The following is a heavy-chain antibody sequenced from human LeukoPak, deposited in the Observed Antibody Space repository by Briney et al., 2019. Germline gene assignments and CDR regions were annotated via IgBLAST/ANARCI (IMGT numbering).Heavy chain of an antibody. CDR2: IHHSGST. CDR3: ARGGGLDV. J-gene: IGHJ6*02. D-gene: IGHD3-16*01. Sequence: SETVSLTCAVSGVSIVSNYWWNWVRQSPGKGLEWIGQIHHSGSTIYNPSLKSRVTISVDKSRSQLSLKVDSVTAADSAVYYCARGGGLDVWGRGATVTVSS. V-gene: IGHV4-4*02. CDR1: GVSIVSNYW.